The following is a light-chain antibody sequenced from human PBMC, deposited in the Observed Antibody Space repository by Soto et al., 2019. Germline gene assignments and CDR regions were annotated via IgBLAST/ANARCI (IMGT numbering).Light chain of an antibody. Sequence: QSALTHPASVSGSPGQSITISCTGTSSDVGGYNYVSWYQQHPGKAPKLMIYEVSNRPSGVSNRFSGSKSGNTASLTISGLRTQDEADYYCSSYTSSSTLYVFANGNKVTVL. CDR2: EVS. V-gene: IGLV2-14*01. CDR3: SSYTSSSTLYV. CDR1: SSDVGGYNY. J-gene: IGLJ1*01.